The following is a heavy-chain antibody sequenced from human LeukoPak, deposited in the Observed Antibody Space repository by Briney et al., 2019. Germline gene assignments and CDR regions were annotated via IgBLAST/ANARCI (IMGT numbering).Heavy chain of an antibody. CDR2: ISSSGSTI. CDR3: ARDLPRGVIMK. CDR1: GFTFSDYY. Sequence: GGSLRLSCAASGFTFSDYYMSWIRQAPGKGLEWVSYISSSGSTIYYANSVKGRFTISRDNAKNSLYLQMNSLRAEDTAVYYCARDLPRGVIMKWGQGTLVTVSS. J-gene: IGHJ4*02. V-gene: IGHV3-11*04. D-gene: IGHD3-10*01.